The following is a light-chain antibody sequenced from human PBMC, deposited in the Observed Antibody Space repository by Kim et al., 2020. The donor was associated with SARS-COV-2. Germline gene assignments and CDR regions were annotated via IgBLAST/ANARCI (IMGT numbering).Light chain of an antibody. CDR1: QGIRDW. V-gene: IGKV1-12*01. Sequence: DIQMTQSPSSVSASVGDRVTITCRASQGIRDWLAWYQQKPGKAPRLLISAASSLQTGVPSRFSGSGYGTDFTLTISSLQPADFATYFCQQANSFPWTFGQGTKVEIK. CDR3: QQANSFPWT. J-gene: IGKJ1*01. CDR2: AAS.